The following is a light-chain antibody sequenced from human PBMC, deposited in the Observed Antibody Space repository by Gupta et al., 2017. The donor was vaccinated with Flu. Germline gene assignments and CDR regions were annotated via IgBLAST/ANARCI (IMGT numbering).Light chain of an antibody. CDR2: DVS. V-gene: IGLV2-11*01. CDR1: SSNVGGYNY. J-gene: IGLJ3*02. Sequence: VTISCTGTSSNVGGYNYVSWYQEHPGKAPKLMIYDVSKRPSGVPDRFSGSKSGNTAALTISGLQAEDEADYYCCSYAGSSTGVFGGGTKLTVL. CDR3: CSYAGSSTGV.